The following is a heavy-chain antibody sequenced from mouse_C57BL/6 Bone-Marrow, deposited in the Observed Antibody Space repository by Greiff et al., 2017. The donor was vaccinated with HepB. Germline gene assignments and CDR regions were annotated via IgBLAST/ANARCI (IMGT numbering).Heavy chain of an antibody. CDR3: ARHNYYGSSSDYAVDY. CDR2: INSDGGST. CDR1: EYEFPSHD. J-gene: IGHJ4*01. V-gene: IGHV5-2*03. Sequence: EVKLEESGGGLVQPGESLKLSCESNEYEFPSHDMSWVRKTPEKRLELVAAINSDGGSTYYPDTMERRFIISRDNTKKSLYLQMSSLRSEDTALYYCARHNYYGSSSDYAVDYWGQGTSVTVSS. D-gene: IGHD1-1*01.